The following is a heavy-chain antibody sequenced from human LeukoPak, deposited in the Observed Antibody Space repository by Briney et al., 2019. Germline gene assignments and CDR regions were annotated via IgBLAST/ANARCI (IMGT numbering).Heavy chain of an antibody. Sequence: PSETLSLTCAVYGGSFSGYYWSWIRQPPGKGLEWIGEINHSGSTNYNPSLKSRVTISVDTSKNQFSLKLSSVTAADTAVYYCARVGTRPISRWGQGTLVTVPS. CDR2: INHSGST. J-gene: IGHJ4*02. V-gene: IGHV4-34*01. CDR1: GGSFSGYY. D-gene: IGHD3-10*01. CDR3: ARVGTRPISR.